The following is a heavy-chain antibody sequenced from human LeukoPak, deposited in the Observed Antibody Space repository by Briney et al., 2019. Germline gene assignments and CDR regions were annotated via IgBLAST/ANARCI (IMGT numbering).Heavy chain of an antibody. J-gene: IGHJ4*02. Sequence: PGGSLRLSCAASGFTFSNYAMHWVRQAPGKGLAWVALISHDGSNQYYVDSVKGRFTISRDNSKNTLYLLMNSLRVDDTAVYYCAREKDCNGANCYDAFDYWGQGVLVAVSS. CDR1: GFTFSNYA. D-gene: IGHD2-2*01. CDR2: ISHDGSNQ. V-gene: IGHV3-30*04. CDR3: AREKDCNGANCYDAFDY.